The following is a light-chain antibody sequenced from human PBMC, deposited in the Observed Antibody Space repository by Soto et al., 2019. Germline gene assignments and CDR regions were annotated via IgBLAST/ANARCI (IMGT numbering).Light chain of an antibody. J-gene: IGKJ4*01. V-gene: IGKV3-15*01. Sequence: EIVMTQSPATLSVSPGERATLSCRASQGIGSTLAWYQQKPGQTPKLLIFDASTRATGVPARFSGGGSGTELTITINSLQSEDFEVYDCQRYNRWPLSFGGGTKVDIK. CDR3: QRYNRWPLS. CDR2: DAS. CDR1: QGIGST.